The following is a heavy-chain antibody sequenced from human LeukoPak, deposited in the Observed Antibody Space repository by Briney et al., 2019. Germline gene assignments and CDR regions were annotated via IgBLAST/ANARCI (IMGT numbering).Heavy chain of an antibody. CDR3: ARDLKQFGGWLDY. V-gene: IGHV1-3*01. Sequence: GASVKVSCKASGYSFTNYAIHWVRQAPGQRLEWMGWITVGNGSTKYSQKFQDRVTITRDTSANTAYMELSSLRSEDTAVYHCARDLKQFGGWLDYWGQGTLVTVSS. CDR2: ITVGNGST. CDR1: GYSFTNYA. D-gene: IGHD6-19*01. J-gene: IGHJ4*02.